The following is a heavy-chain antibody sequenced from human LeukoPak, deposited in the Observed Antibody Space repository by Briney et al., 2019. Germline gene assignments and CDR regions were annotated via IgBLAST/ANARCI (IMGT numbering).Heavy chain of an antibody. Sequence: GGSLRLSCAASGFTFSSYTMNWVRQAPGKGLEWVSFIYSGGDTKYADSVRGRFTISRDNSKNTLFLQMNSLRAEDTAVYYCARWYCTTTNCYYDYWGQGTLVTVSS. V-gene: IGHV3-53*01. CDR2: IYSGGDT. J-gene: IGHJ4*02. CDR3: ARWYCTTTNCYYDY. CDR1: GFTFSSYT. D-gene: IGHD2-2*01.